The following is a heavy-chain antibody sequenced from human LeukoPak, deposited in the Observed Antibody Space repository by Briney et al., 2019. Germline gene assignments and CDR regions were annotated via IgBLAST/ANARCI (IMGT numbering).Heavy chain of an antibody. J-gene: IGHJ4*02. Sequence: PGGSLRLSCAASGFTFTGYSMNWVRQAPGKGLEWVSYISISSDKIYYADSVKGRFTISRDNAKNTLYLQVNSLRAEDTAVYYCARGRDGHNYRYSDYWGQGTLVTVSS. V-gene: IGHV3-48*04. CDR3: ARGRDGHNYRYSDY. D-gene: IGHD5-24*01. CDR1: GFTFTGYS. CDR2: ISISSDKI.